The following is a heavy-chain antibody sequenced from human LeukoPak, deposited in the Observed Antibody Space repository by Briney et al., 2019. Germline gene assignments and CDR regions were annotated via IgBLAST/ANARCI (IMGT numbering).Heavy chain of an antibody. CDR3: ARGPSIFGVVKAFDY. D-gene: IGHD3-3*01. V-gene: IGHV1-2*02. Sequence: GASVKVSCKASGYTFTGYYIHWVRQAPGQGLEWVGWISPNSGGTNYAQKFQGRVTMTRDTSISTAYMELSRLRSDDTAVYYCARGPSIFGVVKAFDYWGQGTLVTVSS. CDR1: GYTFTGYY. CDR2: ISPNSGGT. J-gene: IGHJ4*02.